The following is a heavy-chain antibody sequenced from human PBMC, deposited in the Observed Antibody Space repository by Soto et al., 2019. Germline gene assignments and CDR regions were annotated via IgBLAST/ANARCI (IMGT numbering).Heavy chain of an antibody. D-gene: IGHD4-17*01. CDR1: GGSSSSGDYY. CDR3: ARTTVTRNLVWFDP. J-gene: IGHJ5*02. Sequence: QVQLQESGPGLEKPSQTLSLTWTVSGGSSSSGDYYWSWIGQPPGKGLEWIGYIYYSGSTYYNPSLKSRVTISVDTSKNQFSLKLSSVTAADTAVYYCARTTVTRNLVWFDPWGQGTLVTVSS. V-gene: IGHV4-30-4*01. CDR2: IYYSGST.